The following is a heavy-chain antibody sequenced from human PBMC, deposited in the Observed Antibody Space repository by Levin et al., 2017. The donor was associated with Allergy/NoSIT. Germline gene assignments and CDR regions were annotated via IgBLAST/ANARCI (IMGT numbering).Heavy chain of an antibody. V-gene: IGHV1-8*01. J-gene: IGHJ6*02. CDR1: GYTFTSYD. Sequence: GESLKISCKASGYTFTSYDINWVRQATGQGLEWMGWMNPNSGNTGYAQKFQGRVTMTRNTSISTAYMELSSLRSEDTAVYYCARSAAASYYYYYGMDVWGQGTTVTVSS. CDR3: ARSAAASYYYYYGMDV. D-gene: IGHD6-13*01. CDR2: MNPNSGNT.